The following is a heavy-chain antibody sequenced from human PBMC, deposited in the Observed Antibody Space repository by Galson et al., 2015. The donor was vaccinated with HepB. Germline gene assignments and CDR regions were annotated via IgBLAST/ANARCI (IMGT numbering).Heavy chain of an antibody. Sequence: SLRLSCAASGFTFSGSAMHWVRQASGKGLEWVGRIRSKANSYATAYAASVKGRFTISRDDSKNTAYLQMNSLKTEDTAVYYCTSLTRYSGYDWDYYYYGMDVWGQGTTVTVSS. CDR1: GFTFSGSA. J-gene: IGHJ6*02. D-gene: IGHD5-12*01. CDR3: TSLTRYSGYDWDYYYYGMDV. CDR2: IRSKANSYAT. V-gene: IGHV3-73*01.